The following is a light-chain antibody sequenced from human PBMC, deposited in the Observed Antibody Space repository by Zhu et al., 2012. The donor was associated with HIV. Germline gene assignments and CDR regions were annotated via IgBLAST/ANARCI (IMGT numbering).Light chain of an antibody. CDR2: GAS. Sequence: EIVLTQSPATLSLSPGDTATLSCRASQSVSANLAWYQQKPGQAPRLLIYGASNRATGIEARFSGSGSRTDFTLTISNLEPEDFAVYYCRQSSNWPPGLTFGGGTKVEIK. CDR3: RQSSNWPPGLT. CDR1: QSVSAN. V-gene: IGKV3-11*01. J-gene: IGKJ4*01.